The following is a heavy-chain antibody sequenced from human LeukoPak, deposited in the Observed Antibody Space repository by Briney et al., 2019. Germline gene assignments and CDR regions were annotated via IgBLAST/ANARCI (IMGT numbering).Heavy chain of an antibody. Sequence: GGSLRLSCSASGFTVNSYNMNWVRQAPGKGLEWVSCISSSGTKYYADSVKGRFTTSRDNGKSSLFLEMNSLRAEDTAVYYCARCSGVFGSSGYWGQGTLVTVSS. D-gene: IGHD6-6*01. CDR2: ISSSGTK. CDR3: ARCSGVFGSSGY. CDR1: GFTVNSYN. V-gene: IGHV3-48*01. J-gene: IGHJ4*02.